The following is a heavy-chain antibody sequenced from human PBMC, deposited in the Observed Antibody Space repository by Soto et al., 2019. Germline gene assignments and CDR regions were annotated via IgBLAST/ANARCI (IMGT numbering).Heavy chain of an antibody. Sequence: PSETLSLTCTVSGGPISSYYWSWIRQPPGKGLEWIGEINHSGSTNYNPSLKSRVTISVDTSKNQFSLKLSSVTAADTAVYYCARGGYCSGGSCYYFYYYMDVWGKGTTVTVS. CDR1: GGPISSYY. CDR2: INHSGST. CDR3: ARGGYCSGGSCYYFYYYMDV. D-gene: IGHD2-15*01. J-gene: IGHJ6*03. V-gene: IGHV4-34*01.